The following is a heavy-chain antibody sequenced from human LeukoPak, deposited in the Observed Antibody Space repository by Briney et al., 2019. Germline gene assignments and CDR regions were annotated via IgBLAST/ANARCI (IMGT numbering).Heavy chain of an antibody. CDR1: GFTFSSYS. D-gene: IGHD2-8*01. V-gene: IGHV3-21*01. CDR3: ARVGGTNFKYYFDY. J-gene: IGHJ4*02. CDR2: ISSSSSYI. Sequence: GGSLRLSCAATGFTFSSYSMNWVRQAPGKGLEWVSSISSSSSYIFYADSVQGRFTISRDNAKNSLFLQMTSLRAEDTAVYYCARVGGTNFKYYFDYWGQGTLVTVSS.